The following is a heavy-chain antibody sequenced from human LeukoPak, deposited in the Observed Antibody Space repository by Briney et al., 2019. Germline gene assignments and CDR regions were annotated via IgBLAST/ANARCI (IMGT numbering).Heavy chain of an antibody. J-gene: IGHJ4*02. D-gene: IGHD6-6*01. V-gene: IGHV4-4*09. CDR2: IHASGPT. CDR1: GGSISTYY. CDR3: ARHDAGIAARPFDN. Sequence: SETLSLTCTVSGGSISTYYWGWIRRPPGKGLEWIACIHASGPTNYNPSLKSRITISVDTSKNQFSLKLSSVTAADTAVYYCARHDAGIAARPFDNWGQGTLVTVSS.